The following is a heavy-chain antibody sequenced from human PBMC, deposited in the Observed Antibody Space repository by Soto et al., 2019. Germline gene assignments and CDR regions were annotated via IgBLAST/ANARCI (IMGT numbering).Heavy chain of an antibody. J-gene: IGHJ6*02. V-gene: IGHV3-21*01. CDR3: ARDCYDYGDYVYYYYGMDV. CDR2: ISSSSSYI. D-gene: IGHD4-17*01. Sequence: GESLRLSCAASGFTFSSYSMNWVRQAPGKGLEWVSSISSSSSYIYYADSVKGRFTISRDNAKNSLYLQMNSLRAEDTAVYYCARDCYDYGDYVYYYYGMDVWGQGTTVTVSS. CDR1: GFTFSSYS.